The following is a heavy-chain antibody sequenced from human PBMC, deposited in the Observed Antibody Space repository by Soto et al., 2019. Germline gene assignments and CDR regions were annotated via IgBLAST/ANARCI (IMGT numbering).Heavy chain of an antibody. J-gene: IGHJ4*02. CDR3: ARDSSYCSGGSCKPYYFDC. V-gene: IGHV3-48*02. D-gene: IGHD2-15*01. CDR2: ISSSTSTI. CDR1: GFTFSSYS. Sequence: PGGSLRLSCAASGFTFSSYSMNWVRQAPGKGLEWVSYISSSTSTIYYADSVKGRFTMSRDNAKNSLYLQMNNLRDEDTAVYYCARDSSYCSGGSCKPYYFDCWGQGTLVTVSS.